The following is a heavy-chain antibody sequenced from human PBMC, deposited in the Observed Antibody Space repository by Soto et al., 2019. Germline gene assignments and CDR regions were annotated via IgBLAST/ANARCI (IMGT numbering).Heavy chain of an antibody. V-gene: IGHV4-61*01. CDR1: GGSVSSGSYY. D-gene: IGHD5-18*01. CDR3: ARVYSYGPYYYYGMDV. Sequence: SETLSLTCTVSGGSVSSGSYYWSWIRQPPGKGLEWIGYIYYSGSTNYNPSLKSRVTISVDTSKNQFSLKLSSVTAADTAVYYCARVYSYGPYYYYGMDVWGQGTTVTVSS. CDR2: IYYSGST. J-gene: IGHJ6*02.